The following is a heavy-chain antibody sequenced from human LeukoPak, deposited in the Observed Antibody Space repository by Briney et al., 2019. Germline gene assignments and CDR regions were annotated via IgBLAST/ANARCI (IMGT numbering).Heavy chain of an antibody. CDR1: GYTFTGYY. V-gene: IGHV1-2*02. J-gene: IGHJ4*02. D-gene: IGHD1-26*01. CDR2: IDPNTCGT. CDR3: ARLEGGSYSPIDY. Sequence: GASVKVSCKASGYTFTGYYIHWVRQAPGQGLEWMGWIDPNTCGTNYARMLLGRVTLTRDTSISTAYMELSRLTSDDTAVYYCARLEGGSYSPIDYWGQGTLVTVSS.